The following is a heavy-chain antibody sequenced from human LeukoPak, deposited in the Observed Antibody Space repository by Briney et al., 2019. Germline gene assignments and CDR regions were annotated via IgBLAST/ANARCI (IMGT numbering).Heavy chain of an antibody. D-gene: IGHD4-17*01. CDR2: IKQDGSEK. CDR1: GFTFSSYW. Sequence: GGSLRLSCAASGFTFSSYWMSWVRQAPGKGLEWVANIKQDGSEKYYVDSVEGRFTISRDNAKNSLYLQMNSLRAEDTAVYYCARDTYGDYAGFDYWGQGTLVTVSS. J-gene: IGHJ4*02. CDR3: ARDTYGDYAGFDY. V-gene: IGHV3-7*05.